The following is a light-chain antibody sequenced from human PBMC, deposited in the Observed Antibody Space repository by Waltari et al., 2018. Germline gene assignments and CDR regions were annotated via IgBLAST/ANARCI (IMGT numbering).Light chain of an antibody. J-gene: IGKJ4*01. CDR3: QQSYSTPPLT. V-gene: IGKV1-39*01. CDR2: AAS. CDR1: QSISSY. Sequence: DIQMTQSPSSLSASVGDSVTITCRASQSISSYLNWYQQKPGKDPKLLIYAASSLQSGVPSRFSGSGSGTDFTLTISSLQPEDFATYYCQQSYSTPPLTFGGGTKVEIK.